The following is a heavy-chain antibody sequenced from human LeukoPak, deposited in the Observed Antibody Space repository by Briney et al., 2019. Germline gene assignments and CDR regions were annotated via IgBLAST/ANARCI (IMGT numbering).Heavy chain of an antibody. D-gene: IGHD6-6*01. CDR1: GFTFSSYW. J-gene: IGHJ4*02. CDR2: INSDWSST. Sequence: GGSLRLSCAASGFTFSSYWMHWVRQAPSKELVWVSRINSDWSSTNYADSVKGRSTISRDNAKNTLYLQMNSLRAEDTAVYYCASTLSSSPHWGRGTLVTVSS. V-gene: IGHV3-74*01. CDR3: ASTLSSSPH.